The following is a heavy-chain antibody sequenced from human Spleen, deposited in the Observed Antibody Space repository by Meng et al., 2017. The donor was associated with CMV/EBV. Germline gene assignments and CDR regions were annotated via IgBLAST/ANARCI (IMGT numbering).Heavy chain of an antibody. CDR1: GFTVSSNY. V-gene: IGHV3-48*04. CDR3: ARGSYPSAFDY. CDR2: ISSSSSSI. Sequence: GGSLRLSCAASGFTVSSNYMSWVRQAPGKGLEWVSYISSSSSSIYYADSVKGRFTIPRDNAKNSLYVQMNSLRAEDTAVYYCARGSYPSAFDYWGQGTLVTVSS. J-gene: IGHJ4*02. D-gene: IGHD1-26*01.